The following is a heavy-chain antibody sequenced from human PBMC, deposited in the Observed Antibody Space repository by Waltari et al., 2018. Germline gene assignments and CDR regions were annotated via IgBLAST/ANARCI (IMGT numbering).Heavy chain of an antibody. CDR1: GGSFSGYY. V-gene: IGHV4-34*01. CDR2: INHSGNT. D-gene: IGHD1-26*01. CDR3: ARGSGSYY. J-gene: IGHJ4*02. Sequence: QVQLQQWGAGLLKPSETLSLTCAVYGGSFSGYYWSWIRQPPGKGLEWIGEINHSGNTNYNPSLKSRVTISVDTSKNQFSLKLSSVTAADTAVYYCARGSGSYYWGQGTLVTVSS.